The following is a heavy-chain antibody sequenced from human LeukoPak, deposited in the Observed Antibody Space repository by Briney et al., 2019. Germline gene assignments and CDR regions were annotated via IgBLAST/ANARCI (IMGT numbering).Heavy chain of an antibody. Sequence: SETLSLTCTVSGGSISSYYWSWIRQPPGKGLEWIGYIYYSGSTNYNPSLKSRVTISVDTSKNQFSLKLSSVTAADTAVYYCARAWGYFDWLPLGRGTFDIWGQGTMVTVSS. CDR2: IYYSGST. CDR1: GGSISSYY. J-gene: IGHJ3*02. D-gene: IGHD3-9*01. V-gene: IGHV4-59*12. CDR3: ARAWGYFDWLPLGRGTFDI.